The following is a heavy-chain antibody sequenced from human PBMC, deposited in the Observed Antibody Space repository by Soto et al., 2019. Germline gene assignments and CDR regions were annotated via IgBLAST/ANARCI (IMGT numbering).Heavy chain of an antibody. CDR2: IYYSGST. Sequence: SETLSLTCTVSGGSISSSSYYWGWIRQPPGKGLEWIGSIYYSGSTYYNPSLKSRVTISVDTSKNQFSLKLSSVTAADTAVYYCASYESYYDSSGYSYYFDYWGQGTLVTVSS. D-gene: IGHD3-22*01. CDR1: GGSISSSSYY. CDR3: ASYESYYDSSGYSYYFDY. J-gene: IGHJ4*02. V-gene: IGHV4-39*01.